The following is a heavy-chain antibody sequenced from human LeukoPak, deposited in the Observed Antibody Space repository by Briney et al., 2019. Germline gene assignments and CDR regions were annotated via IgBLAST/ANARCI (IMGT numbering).Heavy chain of an antibody. D-gene: IGHD3-22*01. CDR2: IYYSGST. CDR3: ARVTGYMIEDYFDY. CDR1: GGSISSYY. J-gene: IGHJ4*02. Sequence: PSETLSLTCTVSGGSISSYYWSWIRQPPGKGLEWIGYIYYSGSTNYNPSLKSRVTISVDTSKNQFSLRLRSVTAADTAVYYCARVTGYMIEDYFDYWGQGTLVTVSS. V-gene: IGHV4-59*01.